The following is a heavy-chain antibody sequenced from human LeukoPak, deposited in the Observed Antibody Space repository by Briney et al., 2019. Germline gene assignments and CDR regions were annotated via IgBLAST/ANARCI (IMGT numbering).Heavy chain of an antibody. D-gene: IGHD2-2*01. CDR2: INARGDT. CDR3: ARGQVPAARGYNWFDP. V-gene: IGHV4-34*01. J-gene: IGHJ5*02. Sequence: PSETLPLTCSVYHWSFNDHYRNWIRQPPRKGLDWIWEINARGDTNFNPSLKSRVTISVDSSKNQFSLTLRSMIAADTAVYYCARGQVPAARGYNWFDPWGQGTLVTVSS. CDR1: HWSFNDHY.